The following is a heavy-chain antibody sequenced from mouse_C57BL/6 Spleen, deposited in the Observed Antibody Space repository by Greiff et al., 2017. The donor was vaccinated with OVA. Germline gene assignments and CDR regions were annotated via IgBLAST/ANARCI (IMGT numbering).Heavy chain of an antibody. Sequence: QVQLKQPGAELVKPGASVKLSCKASGYTFTSYWMHWVKQRPGQGLEWIGMIHPNSGSTNYNEKFKSKATLTVDKSSSTAYMQLSSLTSEDSAVYYCARPSTTVVATGDMDYWGQGTSVTVSS. J-gene: IGHJ4*01. CDR1: GYTFTSYW. D-gene: IGHD1-1*01. CDR2: IHPNSGST. V-gene: IGHV1-64*01. CDR3: ARPSTTVVATGDMDY.